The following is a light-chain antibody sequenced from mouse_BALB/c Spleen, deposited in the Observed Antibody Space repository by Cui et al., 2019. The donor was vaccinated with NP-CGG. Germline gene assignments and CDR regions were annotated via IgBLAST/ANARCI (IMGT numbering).Light chain of an antibody. V-gene: IGLV1*01. J-gene: IGLJ1*01. CDR2: GTN. CDR1: TGAVTTSNY. Sequence: AVTQESPLTTTPGETVTLTCRSSTGAVTTSNYANWVQEKPDHLFTGLIGGTNNRAPGVPARFSGSLIGDKAALTITGAQTEDEAIYFCALWYSNHWVFGGGTKLTVL. CDR3: ALWYSNHWV.